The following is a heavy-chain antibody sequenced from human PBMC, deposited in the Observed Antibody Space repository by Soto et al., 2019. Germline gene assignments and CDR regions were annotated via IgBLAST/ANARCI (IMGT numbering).Heavy chain of an antibody. CDR1: GFTFSLYA. D-gene: IGHD1-26*01. V-gene: IGHV1-3*01. CDR3: ARAPPDYSALDY. CDR2: IKAGSCDT. Sequence: ASVKVSCKASGFTFSLYAIHWVRQAPGQRLELIGRIKAGSCDTNYLEKFQDRVTISRDTSANTAYMELSGLFFEDTALYFCARAPPDYSALDYWGQGTLVTVSS. J-gene: IGHJ4*02.